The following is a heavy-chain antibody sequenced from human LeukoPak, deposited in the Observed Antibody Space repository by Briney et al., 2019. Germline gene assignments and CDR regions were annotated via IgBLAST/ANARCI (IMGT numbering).Heavy chain of an antibody. Sequence: PGESLRLSCAASGFTFSSYSMSWVRQAPGKGLEWVSAITSSGSNTYFADSVKGRFTISRDNSKNTLYLQMNSLRAEDTAVYLCAKRDTGGSYYFDYWGQGTLVTVSS. V-gene: IGHV3-23*01. CDR1: GFTFSSYS. J-gene: IGHJ4*02. CDR3: AKRDTGGSYYFDY. CDR2: ITSSGSNT. D-gene: IGHD2-8*02.